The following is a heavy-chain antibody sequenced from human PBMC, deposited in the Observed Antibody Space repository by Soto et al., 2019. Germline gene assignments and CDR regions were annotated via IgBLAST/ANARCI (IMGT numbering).Heavy chain of an antibody. CDR3: ARAQVWQWLVRNWFDP. CDR2: IIPIFGTA. D-gene: IGHD6-19*01. CDR1: GGTFSSYA. V-gene: IGHV1-69*12. J-gene: IGHJ5*02. Sequence: QVQLVQSGAEVKKPGSSVKVSCKASGGTFSSYAISWVRQAPGQGLEWMGGIIPIFGTANYAQKFQGRVTITADESTSRADMELSRLRSEDTAVYYCARAQVWQWLVRNWFDPWGQGTLVTVSS.